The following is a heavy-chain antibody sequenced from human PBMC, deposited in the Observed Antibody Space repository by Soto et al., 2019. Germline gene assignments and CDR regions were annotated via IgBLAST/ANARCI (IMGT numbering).Heavy chain of an antibody. J-gene: IGHJ5*02. CDR1: GFTCSSYG. CDR2: IWYDEINK. CDR3: ARDRFNGNKSPFDP. Sequence: QVQLVASGGGVVQPGRSLRLSCAASGFTCSSYGMHWVRQAPGKGLEWVAVIWYDEINKYYADSVKGRFTISRDNSKKTLYLQRNRLRAADTAVYYCARDRFNGNKSPFDPWGQGTLVAFSA. D-gene: IGHD1-20*01. V-gene: IGHV3-33*01.